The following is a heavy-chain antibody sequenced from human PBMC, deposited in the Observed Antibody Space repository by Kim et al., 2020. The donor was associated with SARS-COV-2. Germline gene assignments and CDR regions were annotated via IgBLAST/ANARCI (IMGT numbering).Heavy chain of an antibody. CDR2: IYYSGST. V-gene: IGHV4-59*08. J-gene: IGHJ4*02. CDR1: GGSISSYY. Sequence: SETLSLTCTVSGGSISSYYWSWIRQPPGKGLEWIGYIYYSGSTNYNPSLKSRVTISVDTSTNQSSLKLSSVPAADTAAYYCARQDSSWASFDYWGQGNLV. D-gene: IGHD6-13*01. CDR3: ARQDSSWASFDY.